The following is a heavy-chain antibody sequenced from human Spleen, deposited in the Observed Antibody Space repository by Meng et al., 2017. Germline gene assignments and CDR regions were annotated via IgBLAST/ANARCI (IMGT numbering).Heavy chain of an antibody. CDR3: ARAGVAAAGQLDP. J-gene: IGHJ5*02. CDR2: IYHSGST. D-gene: IGHD6-13*01. CDR1: GYSISSGYY. Sequence: SETLSLTCAVSGYSISSGYYWGWIRQPPGKGLEWIGSIYHSGSTNYNPSLESRATISVDTSKNQFSLKLSSVTAADTAVYYCARAGVAAAGQLDPWGQGTLVTVSS. V-gene: IGHV4-38-2*01.